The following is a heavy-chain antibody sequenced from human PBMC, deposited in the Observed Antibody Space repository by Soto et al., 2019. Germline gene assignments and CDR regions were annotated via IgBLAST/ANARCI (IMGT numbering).Heavy chain of an antibody. V-gene: IGHV3-11*01. CDR2: ISSTATTI. Sequence: QVQLVESGGGLVKPGGSLRLSCAASGFTFSDSYMSWIRQAPGKGLQWVSSISSTATTIYYADSVKGRFTLSRDNAKNSLYLQMNGLRAEDTAVYYCARAPSGTLWYFDLWGRGTRVTVSA. CDR3: ARAPSGTLWYFDL. CDR1: GFTFSDSY. J-gene: IGHJ2*01. D-gene: IGHD1-1*01.